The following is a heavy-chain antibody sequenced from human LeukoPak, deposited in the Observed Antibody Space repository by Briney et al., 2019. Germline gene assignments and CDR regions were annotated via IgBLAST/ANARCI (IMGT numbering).Heavy chain of an antibody. CDR3: TGGSGWYSPDY. Sequence: GGSLRLSCAASGFTFSGSVMHWVRQASGKGLEWVGRIRSKPNGYATVYAASVTGRFTISSDDSKNTAYLQMNSLKTEDTAVYYCTGGSGWYSPDYWGQGTLVTVSS. J-gene: IGHJ4*02. CDR2: IRSKPNGYAT. CDR1: GFTFSGSV. D-gene: IGHD6-19*01. V-gene: IGHV3-73*01.